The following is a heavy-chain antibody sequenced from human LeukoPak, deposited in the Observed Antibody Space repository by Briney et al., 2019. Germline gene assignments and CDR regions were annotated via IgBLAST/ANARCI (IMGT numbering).Heavy chain of an antibody. CDR2: ISSSSSYI. CDR3: AIDRYSSGWYTFDY. D-gene: IGHD6-19*01. V-gene: IGHV3-21*01. CDR1: GFTFSNFG. J-gene: IGHJ4*02. Sequence: GGSRRLSCAASGFTFSNFGMNWVRQAPGKGLEWVSSISSSSSYIHYADSVKGRFTISRDKAKNSLYLQMNSLRAEDTAVYFCAIDRYSSGWYTFDYWGQGTLVTVSS.